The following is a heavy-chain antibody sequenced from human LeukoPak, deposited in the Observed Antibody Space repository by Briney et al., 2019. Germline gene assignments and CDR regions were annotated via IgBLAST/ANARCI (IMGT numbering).Heavy chain of an antibody. D-gene: IGHD6-25*01. CDR3: ARFAAGGSYYYYMDV. V-gene: IGHV3-48*04. J-gene: IGHJ6*03. CDR2: ISGSSTTM. CDR1: GFTFITYS. Sequence: GGTLRLSCAASGFTFITYSMNWVRQAPGKGLEWVSYISGSSTTMHYADSVKGRFTISRDNAKNSLYLQMNSLRADDTAVYYCARFAAGGSYYYYMDVWGKGTTATVSS.